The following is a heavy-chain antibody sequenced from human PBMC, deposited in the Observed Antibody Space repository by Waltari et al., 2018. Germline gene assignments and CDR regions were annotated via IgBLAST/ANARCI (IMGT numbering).Heavy chain of an antibody. Sequence: QVQLVQSGAEVKKPGSSVKVCCKASGGTFSSYAISWVRRAPGQGLEWMGGIIPIFGTANYAQKFQGRVTITADESTSTAYMELSSLRSEDTAVYYCARGGGAAAGDYGNWFDPWGQGTLVTVSS. V-gene: IGHV1-69*01. J-gene: IGHJ5*02. D-gene: IGHD6-13*01. CDR3: ARGGGAAAGDYGNWFDP. CDR2: IIPIFGTA. CDR1: GGTFSSYA.